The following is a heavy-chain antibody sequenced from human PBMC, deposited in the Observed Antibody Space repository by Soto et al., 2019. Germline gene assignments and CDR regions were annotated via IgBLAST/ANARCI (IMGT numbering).Heavy chain of an antibody. Sequence: QVQLQESGPGLVKPSETLSLTCIVSGGSISGYYWSWIRQPPGKGLEWLGYIFDSGSTNYNPSLTSRLIISVDTSKNQFSLKLTAVTAADSAVYYCARNPDYRDNKFYYDMDVWCQGTTVTVSS. CDR2: IFDSGST. V-gene: IGHV4-59*08. CDR3: ARNPDYRDNKFYYDMDV. D-gene: IGHD4-17*01. J-gene: IGHJ6*02. CDR1: GGSISGYY.